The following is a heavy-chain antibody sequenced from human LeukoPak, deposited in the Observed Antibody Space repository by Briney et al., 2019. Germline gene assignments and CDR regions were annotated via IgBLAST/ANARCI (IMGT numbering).Heavy chain of an antibody. CDR2: IWYDGSNK. CDR1: GFTFGSSG. D-gene: IGHD4-23*01. Sequence: PGGSLRLSCAASGFTFGSSGMHWVRQAPGKGPEWVAVIWYDGSNKYYAHSVKGRFTISRDNSKNTLYLQMNSLRAEDTALYYCAREPSAGGGNYLENWGQGTLVTVSS. J-gene: IGHJ4*02. CDR3: AREPSAGGGNYLEN. V-gene: IGHV3-33*01.